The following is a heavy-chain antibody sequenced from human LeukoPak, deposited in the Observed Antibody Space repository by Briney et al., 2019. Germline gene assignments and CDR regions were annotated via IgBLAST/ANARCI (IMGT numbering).Heavy chain of an antibody. CDR1: AYTFTHQW. Sequence: GESLKISCEASAYTFTHQWIGWVRQMPGTGLEWVGILYPRDSDTIYSPSFQGHVTISADTSINTAYLEWRSLEASDTAMYYCARHSDVVGAIWGQGTQVTVSS. CDR3: ARHSDVVGAI. D-gene: IGHD3-16*01. V-gene: IGHV5-51*01. CDR2: LYPRDSDT. J-gene: IGHJ4*02.